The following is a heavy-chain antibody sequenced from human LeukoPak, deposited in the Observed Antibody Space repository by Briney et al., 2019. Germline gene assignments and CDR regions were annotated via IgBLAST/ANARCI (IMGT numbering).Heavy chain of an antibody. V-gene: IGHV3-21*01. CDR1: GFSFSSYN. Sequence: GGSLRLSCAASGFSFSSYNMNCVRQAPGKGLECVSSISSSSSYIYYADSVKGRFTISRDNAKNSLYLQMNSLRAEDTAVYYCARGTVAAAGYNWFDPWGQGTLVTVSS. CDR2: ISSSSSYI. J-gene: IGHJ5*02. CDR3: ARGTVAAAGYNWFDP. D-gene: IGHD6-13*01.